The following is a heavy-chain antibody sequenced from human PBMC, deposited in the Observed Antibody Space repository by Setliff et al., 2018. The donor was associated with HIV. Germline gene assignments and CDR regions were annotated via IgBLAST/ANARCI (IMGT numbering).Heavy chain of an antibody. CDR2: IKQDGSEK. V-gene: IGHV3-7*05. J-gene: IGHJ4*02. CDR3: ARDTGQLVYYFDS. D-gene: IGHD6-6*01. CDR1: GFTFSIYA. Sequence: LRLSCAASGFTFSIYAMSWVRQAPGKGLEWVANIKQDGSEKYYVDSVKGRFTISRDNLKKRVYLQMSSLRAEDTAVYFCARDTGQLVYYFDSWGQGTLVTVSS.